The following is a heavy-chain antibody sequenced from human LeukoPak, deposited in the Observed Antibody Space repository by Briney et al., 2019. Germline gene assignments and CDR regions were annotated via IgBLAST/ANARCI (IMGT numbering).Heavy chain of an antibody. J-gene: IGHJ4*02. CDR1: GFTFSSYG. CDR3: AKDRYSSGWYGDY. CDR2: ISYDGNNK. Sequence: SGGSLRLSCAASGFTFSSYGMHWVRQAPGKGLEWVAVISYDGNNKYYADSVKGRFTISRDDSKNTLYLQMNSLRTEDTAVYYCAKDRYSSGWYGDYWGQGTLVTVSS. V-gene: IGHV3-30*18. D-gene: IGHD6-19*01.